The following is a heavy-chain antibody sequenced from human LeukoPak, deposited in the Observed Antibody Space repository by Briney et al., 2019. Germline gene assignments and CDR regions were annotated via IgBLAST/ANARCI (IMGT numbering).Heavy chain of an antibody. V-gene: IGHV3-15*01. CDR3: AKDPEYSSGWYYFDY. Sequence: GGSLRLSCAASGFTFSNAWMSWVRQAPGKGLEWVGRIKSKTDGGTTDYAAPVKGRFTISRDDSKNTLYLQMNSLRAEDTAVYYCAKDPEYSSGWYYFDYWGQGTLVTVSS. CDR2: IKSKTDGGTT. D-gene: IGHD6-19*01. CDR1: GFTFSNAW. J-gene: IGHJ4*02.